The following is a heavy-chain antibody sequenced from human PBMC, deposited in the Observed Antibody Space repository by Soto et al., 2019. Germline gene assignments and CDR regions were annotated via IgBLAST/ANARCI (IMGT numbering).Heavy chain of an antibody. CDR2: IGTAGDT. J-gene: IGHJ6*02. Sequence: GGSLRLSCAASGFTFSSYDMHWVRQATGKGLEWVSAIGTAGDTYYPGSVKGRFTISRENAKNSLYLQMNSLRAEDTAVYYCARAGAVVVAATLLDYYYGMDVWGQGTTVTVSS. D-gene: IGHD2-15*01. V-gene: IGHV3-13*01. CDR3: ARAGAVVVAATLLDYYYGMDV. CDR1: GFTFSSYD.